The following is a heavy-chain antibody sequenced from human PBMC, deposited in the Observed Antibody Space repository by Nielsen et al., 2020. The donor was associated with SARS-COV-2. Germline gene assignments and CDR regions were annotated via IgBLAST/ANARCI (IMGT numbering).Heavy chain of an antibody. CDR3: AKTYYDFWSGYGFHYYYYYMDV. CDR2: ITYDGSNK. V-gene: IGHV3-30*18. D-gene: IGHD3-3*01. J-gene: IGHJ6*03. Sequence: GGSLRLSCAASGLTFSSYGMHWVRQAPGKGLEGVAVITYDGSNKYYADSVKGRFTISRDNSKNTLYMQMNSLRAEDTAVYYCAKTYYDFWSGYGFHYYYYYMDVWGKGTTVTVSS. CDR1: GLTFSSYG.